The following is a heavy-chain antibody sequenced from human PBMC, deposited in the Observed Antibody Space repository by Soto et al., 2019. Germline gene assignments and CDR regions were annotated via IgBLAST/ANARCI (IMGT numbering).Heavy chain of an antibody. V-gene: IGHV3-30-3*01. Sequence: GGSLRLSCAASGFTFSSYAMHWVRQAPGKGLEWVAVISYDGSNKYYADSVKGRFTISRDNSKNTLYLQMNSLRAEDTAVYYCARVLEDGYNFMANADYWGQGTLVTVSS. J-gene: IGHJ4*02. CDR1: GFTFSSYA. CDR3: ARVLEDGYNFMANADY. CDR2: ISYDGSNK. D-gene: IGHD5-12*01.